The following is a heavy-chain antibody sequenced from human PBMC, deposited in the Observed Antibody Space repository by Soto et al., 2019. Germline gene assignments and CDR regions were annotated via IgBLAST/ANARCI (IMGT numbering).Heavy chain of an antibody. CDR3: ARDRRDYTDGYGMDV. Sequence: SETLSLTCSVSGGSISSYYWSWIRQPPGKGLEWIGYIYYSGSTNYNPSLKSRVTISVDTSKNQFSLKLSSVTAADTAVYYCARDRRDYTDGYGMDVWGQGTMVTAP. D-gene: IGHD4-4*01. CDR2: IYYSGST. J-gene: IGHJ6*02. V-gene: IGHV4-59*01. CDR1: GGSISSYY.